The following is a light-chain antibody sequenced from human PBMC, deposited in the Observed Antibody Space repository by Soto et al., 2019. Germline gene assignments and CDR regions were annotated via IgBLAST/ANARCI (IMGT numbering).Light chain of an antibody. CDR1: QSVSSN. V-gene: IGKV3-15*01. J-gene: IGKJ1*01. Sequence: EVGMTQSPATLSVSPGERATLSCRASQSVSSNLAWYQKKPGQAPRLLIYGASTRATGIPARFSGSGSATEFTLTISSLQSGDFAVYYCQQYNIWPPWTFGQGTKVDIK. CDR3: QQYNIWPPWT. CDR2: GAS.